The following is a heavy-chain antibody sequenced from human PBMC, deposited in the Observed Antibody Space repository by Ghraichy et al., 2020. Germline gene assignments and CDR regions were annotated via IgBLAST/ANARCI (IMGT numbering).Heavy chain of an antibody. CDR3: AKDISLIAAAHYYMDV. Sequence: GGSLRLSCPYARLACNGLDISYVLQARMKCLEWVTLISGDGGSTYYADSVKGRFTISRDNSKNSLYLQMNSLRTEDTALYYCAKDISLIAAAHYYMDVWGKGSTVT. J-gene: IGHJ6*03. CDR1: RLACNGLD. D-gene: IGHD6-13*01. V-gene: IGHV3-43*02. CDR2: ISGDGGST.